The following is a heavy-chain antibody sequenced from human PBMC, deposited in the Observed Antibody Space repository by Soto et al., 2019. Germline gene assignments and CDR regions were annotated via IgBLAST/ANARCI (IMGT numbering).Heavy chain of an antibody. Sequence: SVKVSCKASGGSFTYTLSWVRQAPGQGLEWMGGIIPIFGTTNYAQKFQGRITMTADESTKTADMEWSTRRAEDTAVYYCARLHSHGTYGMDVWGQGTTVTVSS. J-gene: IGHJ6*02. D-gene: IGHD5-18*01. CDR3: ARLHSHGTYGMDV. CDR1: GGSFTYT. CDR2: IIPIFGTT. V-gene: IGHV1-69*13.